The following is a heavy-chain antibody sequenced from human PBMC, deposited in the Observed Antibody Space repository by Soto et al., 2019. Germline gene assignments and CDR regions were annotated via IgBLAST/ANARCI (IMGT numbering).Heavy chain of an antibody. J-gene: IGHJ5*02. CDR2: VTNDGSYI. CDR1: GFSFSNFA. D-gene: IGHD6-19*01. CDR3: VKAGSGWYDD. V-gene: IGHV3-64D*06. Sequence: EVQLVESGGGLVQPGGSLRLSCSASGFSFSNFAMHWVRQAPGKGLEYVSAVTNDGSYIYYADSVKGRFTISRDNSKNTLYLQMSSLRVEDTAVYYCVKAGSGWYDDWGQGTLVTVSS.